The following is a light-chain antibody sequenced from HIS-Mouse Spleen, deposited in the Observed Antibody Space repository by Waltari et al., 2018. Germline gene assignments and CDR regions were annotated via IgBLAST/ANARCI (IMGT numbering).Light chain of an antibody. CDR2: QDS. V-gene: IGLV3-1*01. CDR1: KVGGKY. Sequence: SYELTQPPPLPLSPGQTASITCPGVKVGGKYASWYQQKPGQSPVLVIYQDSKRPSGIPERFSGSNSGNTATLTISGTQAMDEADYYCQAWDSSTVVFGGGTKLTVL. J-gene: IGLJ2*01. CDR3: QAWDSSTVV.